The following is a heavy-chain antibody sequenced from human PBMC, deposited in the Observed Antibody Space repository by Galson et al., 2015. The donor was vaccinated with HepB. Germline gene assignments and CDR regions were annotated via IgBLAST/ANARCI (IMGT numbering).Heavy chain of an antibody. CDR1: GFIFRHHA. Sequence: SLRLSCAGSGFIFRHHAMAWIRQAPGKGLEWVSGINGRGPTRSYSDAVKGRFSIPRDNSKDTVFLQMDNLRAEDTAVYYCVKEGSWFGGDWFDPWGQGALVTVS. J-gene: IGHJ5*02. V-gene: IGHV3-23*01. D-gene: IGHD3-16*01. CDR2: INGRGPTR. CDR3: VKEGSWFGGDWFDP.